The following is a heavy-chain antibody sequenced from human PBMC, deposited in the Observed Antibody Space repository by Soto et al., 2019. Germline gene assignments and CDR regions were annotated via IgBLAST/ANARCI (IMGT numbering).Heavy chain of an antibody. J-gene: IGHJ6*02. V-gene: IGHV3-30*18. CDR1: GFTFSSYG. D-gene: IGHD3-16*01. CDR3: AKDSGGGMDV. CDR2: ISYDGSNK. Sequence: QVQLVESGGGVVQPGRSLRLSCAASGFTFSSYGMHWVRQAPGKGLEWVAVISYDGSNKYYADSVKGRFTISRDNSKNRLYLQMNSLRAEDTAVYYCAKDSGGGMDVWGQGSTVTVSS.